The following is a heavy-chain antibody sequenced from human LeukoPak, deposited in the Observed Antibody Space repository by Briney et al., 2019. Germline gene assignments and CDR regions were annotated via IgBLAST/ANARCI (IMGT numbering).Heavy chain of an antibody. Sequence: GASVKVSCKASGYTFTGYYMHWVRQAPGQGLEWMGWINPNSGGTNYAQKFQGWVTMTRDTSISTAYIELSRLRSDDTAVYYCARGGIVVVPAALYGMDVWGQGTTVTVSS. CDR1: GYTFTGYY. CDR3: ARGGIVVVPAALYGMDV. V-gene: IGHV1-2*04. CDR2: INPNSGGT. J-gene: IGHJ6*02. D-gene: IGHD2-2*01.